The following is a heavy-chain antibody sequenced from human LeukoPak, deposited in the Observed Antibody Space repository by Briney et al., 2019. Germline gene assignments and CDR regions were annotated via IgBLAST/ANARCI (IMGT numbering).Heavy chain of an antibody. V-gene: IGHV3-48*02. CDR1: GFTFSYYS. Sequence: GGSLRLSCVASGFTFSYYSMNWVRQAPGKGLEWVSYISGSNSPIYYADSVKGRFTVSRDNAKNSLYLQMNGLRDQDTAVYYCARDDYRARDAFSVWGQGTMVIVSS. J-gene: IGHJ3*01. D-gene: IGHD3-10*01. CDR3: ARDDYRARDAFSV. CDR2: ISGSNSPI.